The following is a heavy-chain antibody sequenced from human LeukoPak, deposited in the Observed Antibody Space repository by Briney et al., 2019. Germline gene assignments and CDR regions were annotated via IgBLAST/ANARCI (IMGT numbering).Heavy chain of an antibody. CDR2: VHYSGST. CDR3: ARRLRIAAAVDS. Sequence: PSETLSLTCTVSGGSISSGNYCWSWIRQPPGKGLEWIGFVHYSGSTSYNPSLKSRVTISLDTSKNQFSLKLSTVTAADTAIYYCARRLRIAAAVDSWGQGTLVTVSS. D-gene: IGHD6-13*01. V-gene: IGHV4-30-4*01. CDR1: GGSISSGNYC. J-gene: IGHJ4*02.